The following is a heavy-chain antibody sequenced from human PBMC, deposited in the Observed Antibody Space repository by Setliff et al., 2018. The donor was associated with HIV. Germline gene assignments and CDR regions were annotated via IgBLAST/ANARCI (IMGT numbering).Heavy chain of an antibody. V-gene: IGHV4-31*03. CDR2: IYYTGST. D-gene: IGHD3-3*01. Sequence: SETLSLTCTVSSGSISSGGYFWGWIRQHPGKGLEWIGYIYYTGSTYYNPSLKSRVTISIDTSKNQFSLNLSSVTAADSAVYYCARHFSIFGVTIISNDAFDIWGQGTMVTVSS. CDR3: ARHFSIFGVTIISNDAFDI. J-gene: IGHJ3*02. CDR1: SGSISSGGYF.